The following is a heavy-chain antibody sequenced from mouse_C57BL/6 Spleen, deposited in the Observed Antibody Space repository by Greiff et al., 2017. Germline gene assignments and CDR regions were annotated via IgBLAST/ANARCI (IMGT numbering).Heavy chain of an antibody. J-gene: IGHJ2*01. CDR1: GFTFSSYA. CDR3: AREGGLLSYFDY. D-gene: IGHD2-1*01. V-gene: IGHV5-4*01. Sequence: EVMLVESGGGLVKPGGSLKLSCAASGFTFSSYAMSWVRQTPEKRLEWVATISDGGSYTYYPDNVKGRFTISRDNAKNNLYLQMSHLKSEDTAMYYCAREGGLLSYFDYWGQGTTLTVSS. CDR2: ISDGGSYT.